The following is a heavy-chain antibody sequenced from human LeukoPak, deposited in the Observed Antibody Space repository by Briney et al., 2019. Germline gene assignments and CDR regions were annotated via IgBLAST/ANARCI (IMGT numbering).Heavy chain of an antibody. J-gene: IGHJ4*02. D-gene: IGHD3-22*01. CDR3: ARGDYYDSSGYLY. Sequence: SETLSLTCTVYGGSISSYYCSWNRQPPGKGLEWIGYIYYRGSTNYNPSPKSRATISVAPSKHQFSLKLSPVTAADTAVYYCARGDYYDSSGYLYWGQGTLVTVSS. CDR1: GGSISSYY. CDR2: IYYRGST. V-gene: IGHV4-59*01.